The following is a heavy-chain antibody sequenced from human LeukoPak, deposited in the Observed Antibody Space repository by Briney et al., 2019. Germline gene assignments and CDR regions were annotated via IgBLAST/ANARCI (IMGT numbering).Heavy chain of an antibody. V-gene: IGHV4-59*07. CDR2: MCYCWST. D-gene: IGHD3-9*01. CDR3: ASMSGRVYDILTGYYPKYFLH. Sequence: SDTLSLTCNVSGRSFTSYYWIWVPHPPGKGREGSIDMCYCWSTNFNSSLTSRVPISVDTSKSQFSLNLTSVTAADTAVYYCASMSGRVYDILTGYYPKYFLHWGQGTLVTVSS. J-gene: IGHJ1*01. CDR1: GRSFTSYY.